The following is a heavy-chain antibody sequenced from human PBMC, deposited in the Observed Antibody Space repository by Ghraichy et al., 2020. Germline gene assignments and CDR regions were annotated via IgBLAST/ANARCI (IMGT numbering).Heavy chain of an antibody. V-gene: IGHV1-46*01. CDR2: INPSAGST. J-gene: IGHJ4*02. D-gene: IGHD6-13*01. CDR3: ARSATAGRRVDY. CDR1: GYTFTSYY. Sequence: ASVKVSCKASGYTFTSYYIHWVRQAPGQGLEWMGIINPSAGSTTYTQKFQGRVTLTRDTSTSTVYMELSSLTFEDTAVYYCARSATAGRRVDYWGQGTLVTVSS.